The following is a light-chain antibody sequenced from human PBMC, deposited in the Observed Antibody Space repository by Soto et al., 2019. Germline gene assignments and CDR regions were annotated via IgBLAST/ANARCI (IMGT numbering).Light chain of an antibody. CDR3: QQDNYYSPRT. V-gene: IGKV1-5*01. J-gene: IGKJ1*01. CDR2: DAS. CDR1: QSISSW. Sequence: DIQMTQSPSTLSASVGDRVSITCRSSQSISSWLAWYNQKPGKAPNLLIYDASSLESGVPSRFSGRGSGTEFTLTISSLQPDDCATYYCQQDNYYSPRTLGQGTKVESK.